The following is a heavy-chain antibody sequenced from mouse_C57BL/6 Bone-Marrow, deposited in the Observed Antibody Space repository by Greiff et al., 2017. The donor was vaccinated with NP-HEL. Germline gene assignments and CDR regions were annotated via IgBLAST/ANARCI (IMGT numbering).Heavy chain of an antibody. CDR1: GYTFTDYY. CDR3: ARSAGLRR. J-gene: IGHJ3*01. Sequence: VQLQQSGAELVRPGASVKLSCKASGYTFTDYYINWVKQRPGQGLEWIARIYPGSGNTYYNEKFKGKATLTAEKSSSTAYMPLSRLTSEDSAFYFCARSAGLRRRGQGTLVTVSA. D-gene: IGHD2-2*01. V-gene: IGHV1-76*01. CDR2: IYPGSGNT.